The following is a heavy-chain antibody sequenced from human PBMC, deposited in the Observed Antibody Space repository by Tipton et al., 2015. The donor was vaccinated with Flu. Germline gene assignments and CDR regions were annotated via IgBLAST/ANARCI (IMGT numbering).Heavy chain of an antibody. CDR1: GGPIRGYY. CDR3: ARVGYYYGPRNHPDFDWFDP. J-gene: IGHJ5*02. V-gene: IGHV4-59*01. Sequence: TLSLTCSVSGGPIRGYYWSWIRQPPGKGLECIGYINHSGSTNYNASLKSRVTISLDTSKNQFSLKLSSVTAADTAVYYCARVGYYYGPRNHPDFDWFDPWGRGTLVTVSS. D-gene: IGHD3-10*01. CDR2: INHSGST.